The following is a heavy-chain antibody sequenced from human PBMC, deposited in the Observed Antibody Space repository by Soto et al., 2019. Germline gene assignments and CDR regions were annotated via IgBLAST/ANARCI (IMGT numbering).Heavy chain of an antibody. D-gene: IGHD2-15*01. V-gene: IGHV3-30-3*01. CDR2: ISYDGSNK. CDR1: GFTFSSYA. J-gene: IGHJ6*02. Sequence: QVQLVESGGGVVQPGRSLRLSCAASGFTFSSYAMHWVRQAPGKGLEWVAVISYDGSNKYYADSMKGRFTISRDNSKNTLYLQMNSLRAEDTAVYYCARDQDIVVVVAATPYGMDVWGQGTTVTVSS. CDR3: ARDQDIVVVVAATPYGMDV.